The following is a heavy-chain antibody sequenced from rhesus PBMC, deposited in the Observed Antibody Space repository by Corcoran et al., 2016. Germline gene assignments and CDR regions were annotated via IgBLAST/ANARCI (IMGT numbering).Heavy chain of an antibody. Sequence: QVQLVQSGAEVKKPGASVKVSCKASGFTFGRYAISWVRQARGQGLEWMGVIIPLVGITNYAEKFQGIVTMTADTSTSTAYMELSSLGAEDTAVYYCALECTGSGCYAAFDYWGQGVLVTGSS. J-gene: IGHJ4*01. D-gene: IGHD2-21*01. CDR1: GFTFGRYA. CDR2: IIPLVGIT. V-gene: IGHV1-198*02. CDR3: ALECTGSGCYAAFDY.